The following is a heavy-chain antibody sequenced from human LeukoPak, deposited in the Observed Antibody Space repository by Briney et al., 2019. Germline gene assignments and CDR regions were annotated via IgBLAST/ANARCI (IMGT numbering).Heavy chain of an antibody. CDR2: IYYSGST. J-gene: IGHJ5*02. D-gene: IGHD2-8*01. CDR3: ARYHLAYCTNGVCLSWFDP. CDR1: GGSISSGSYY. Sequence: SETLSLTCTVSGGSISSGSYYWGWIRQPPGKGLEWIGSIYYSGSTYYNPSLKSRVTISVDTSKNQFSLKLSSVTAADTAVYYCARYHLAYCTNGVCLSWFDPWGQGTLVTVSS. V-gene: IGHV4-39*01.